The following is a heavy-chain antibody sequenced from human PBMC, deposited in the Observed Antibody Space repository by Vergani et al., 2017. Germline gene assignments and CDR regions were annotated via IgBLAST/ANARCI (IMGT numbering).Heavy chain of an antibody. D-gene: IGHD6-6*01. CDR2: IGTAGDT. Sequence: EVQLVESGGGLVQPGGSLRLSCAASGFTFSTYDMHWVRQATGKGLEWVSAIGTAGDTYYPGSVKGRFTISRENAKNSLYLQRNGLRAGDTAVYYCARRDSSSPALDYGGQGTLVTVYS. J-gene: IGHJ4*02. CDR1: GFTFSTYD. CDR3: ARRDSSSPALDY. V-gene: IGHV3-13*01.